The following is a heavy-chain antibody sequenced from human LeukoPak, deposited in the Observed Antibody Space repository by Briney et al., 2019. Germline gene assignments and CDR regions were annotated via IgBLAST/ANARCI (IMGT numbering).Heavy chain of an antibody. J-gene: IGHJ4*02. V-gene: IGHV1-8*01. CDR3: ARVGYCSTTSCYWRAFDC. CDR2: MNPNSGNT. D-gene: IGHD2-2*01. CDR1: GYTFTSYD. Sequence: ASVKVSCKASGYTFTSYDINWVRQATGQGLEWMGWMNPNSGNTGYAQKFQGRVTMTRNTSISPAYMELSSLRSEDTAVYYCARVGYCSTTSCYWRAFDCWGPGTLVTVSS.